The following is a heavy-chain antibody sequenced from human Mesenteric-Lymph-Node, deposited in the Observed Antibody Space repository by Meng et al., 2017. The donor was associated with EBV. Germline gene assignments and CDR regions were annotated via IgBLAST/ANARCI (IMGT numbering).Heavy chain of an antibody. J-gene: IGHJ4*02. V-gene: IGHV4-34*01. Sequence: QVQLQQWGAGLLKPSXXXXLTFAVYGGSFSGYYWSWIRQPPGKGLEWIGEINHSGSTNYNPSLKSRVTISVDTSKNQFSLKLSSVTAADTAVYYCARGYSSSWYYFDYWGQGTLVTVSS. CDR3: ARGYSSSWYYFDY. CDR2: INHSGST. D-gene: IGHD6-13*01. CDR1: GGSFSGYY.